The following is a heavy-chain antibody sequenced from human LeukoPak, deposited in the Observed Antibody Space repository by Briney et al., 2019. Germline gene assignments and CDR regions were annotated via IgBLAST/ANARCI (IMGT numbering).Heavy chain of an antibody. CDR2: IYSAGTT. CDR1: GGSMGSYY. Sequence: SETLSLTCTVSGGSMGSYYWAWIRQPAGKGLEWIGRIYSAGTTTYDPALKSRLTMSIDMSKNQFSLTLRSMTAADTAVYYCARDKAWLDPWGQGTLVTVSS. CDR3: ARDKAWLDP. D-gene: IGHD5-12*01. J-gene: IGHJ5*02. V-gene: IGHV4-4*07.